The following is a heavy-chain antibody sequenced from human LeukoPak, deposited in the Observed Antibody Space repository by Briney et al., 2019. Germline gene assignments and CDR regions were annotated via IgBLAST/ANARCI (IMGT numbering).Heavy chain of an antibody. V-gene: IGHV3-33*01. CDR2: IWYDGSNK. Sequence: PGRSLRLSCAASGFTFSSYGMHWVRQAPGKGLEWVAVIWYDGSNKYYADSVKGRFTISRDNSKNTLYLQMNSLRAEDTAVYYCAREVMDYYGSGSSYYFDYWGQGTLVTVSS. D-gene: IGHD3-10*01. CDR3: AREVMDYYGSGSSYYFDY. J-gene: IGHJ4*02. CDR1: GFTFSSYG.